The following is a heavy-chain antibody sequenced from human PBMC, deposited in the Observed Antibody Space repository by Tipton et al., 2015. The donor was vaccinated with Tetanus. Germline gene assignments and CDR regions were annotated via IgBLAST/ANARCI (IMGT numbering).Heavy chain of an antibody. D-gene: IGHD2-15*01. CDR1: GYTFTGYY. CDR2: MNPSIGNT. Sequence: QSGPEVKKPGASVKVSCKASGYTFTGYYMHWVRQAPGQGLEWMGWMNPSIGNTDYAQKFQGRVTMTRNTSISTAYMELSSLRSESMPVFSCGTYRLGCSTSLASGGQGALVTVSS. CDR3: GTYRLGCSTSLAS. V-gene: IGHV1-8*02. J-gene: IGHJ4*02.